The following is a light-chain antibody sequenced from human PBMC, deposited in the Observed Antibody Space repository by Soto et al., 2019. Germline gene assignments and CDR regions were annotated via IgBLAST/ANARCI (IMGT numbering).Light chain of an antibody. CDR1: QSVSSY. V-gene: IGKV3-11*01. J-gene: IGKJ5*01. CDR2: DAS. Sequence: DIVLTQSPATLSLSPGERSTLSCRASQSVSSYLAWYQQKPGQAPRLRIYDASNRATGIPARFSGSGSGTDFTLTISSLVPEDFAVYYCQQRSNWITFGQGTRLEIK. CDR3: QQRSNWIT.